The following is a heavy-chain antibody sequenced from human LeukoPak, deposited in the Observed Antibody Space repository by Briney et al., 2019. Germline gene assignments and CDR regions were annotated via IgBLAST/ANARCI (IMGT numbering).Heavy chain of an antibody. CDR1: GFTFRSYA. Sequence: GGSLRLSCAPSGFTFRSYAMSWVPEAPGKGVGWGSAISGSGGSTYYADSVTGRFTISRDNSKNTLYLQMNSLRAEDTAVYYCAKDRPTIFGVVNRFDYWGQGTLVTVSS. CDR3: AKDRPTIFGVVNRFDY. CDR2: ISGSGGST. J-gene: IGHJ4*02. D-gene: IGHD3-3*01. V-gene: IGHV3-23*01.